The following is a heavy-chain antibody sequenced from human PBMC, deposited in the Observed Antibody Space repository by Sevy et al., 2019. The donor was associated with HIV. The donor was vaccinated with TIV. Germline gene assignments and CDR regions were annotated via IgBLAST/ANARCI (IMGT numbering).Heavy chain of an antibody. D-gene: IGHD6-13*01. CDR2: ISWSSANI. J-gene: IGHJ5*02. V-gene: IGHV3-9*02. CDR1: GFTSDDYA. CDR3: VKAPYSTSSPGWFDP. Sequence: GGSLRLSCAASGFTSDDYAMHWVRQAPGKGLEWVSSISWSSANIGYADSVKGRFSISRDNAKNSLYLQMNSLRTEDTAFYYCVKAPYSTSSPGWFDPWGQGTLVTVSS.